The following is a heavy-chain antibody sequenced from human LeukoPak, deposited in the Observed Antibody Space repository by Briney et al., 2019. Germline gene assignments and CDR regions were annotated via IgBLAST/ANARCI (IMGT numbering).Heavy chain of an antibody. CDR3: AREGSGYDYYYFDY. D-gene: IGHD5-12*01. J-gene: IGHJ4*02. Sequence: ASVKVSCRTSGYIFAGYNMHWVRQAPGQGLEWMGRIDPHSGDTRISQKFQGRVTVTRDTSISTVYMELNGLTSDDTAIYYCAREGSGYDYYYFDYWAREPWSPSPQ. V-gene: IGHV1-2*02. CDR2: IDPHSGDT. CDR1: GYIFAGYN.